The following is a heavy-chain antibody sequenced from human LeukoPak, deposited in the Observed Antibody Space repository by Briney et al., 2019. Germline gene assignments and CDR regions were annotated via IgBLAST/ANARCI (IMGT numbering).Heavy chain of an antibody. J-gene: IGHJ6*03. V-gene: IGHV3-23*01. Sequence: PGGSLRLSCAASGFTFSSYAMSWVRQAPGKGLEWVSAISGSGGSTYYADSVKGRFTISRDNSKNSLYLQMNSLRAEDTAVYYCARDAAGYDQQWLPKHYYYMDVWGKGTTVTVSS. D-gene: IGHD6-19*01. CDR3: ARDAAGYDQQWLPKHYYYMDV. CDR1: GFTFSSYA. CDR2: ISGSGGST.